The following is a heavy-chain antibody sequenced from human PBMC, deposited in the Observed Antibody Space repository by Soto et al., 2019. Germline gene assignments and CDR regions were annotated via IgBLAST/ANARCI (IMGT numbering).Heavy chain of an antibody. V-gene: IGHV3-30-3*01. CDR3: ARVSSSWQYNWFDP. D-gene: IGHD6-13*01. Sequence: GGSLRLSCAASGFTFSSYAMHWVRQAPGKGLEWVAVISYDGSNKYYADSVKGRFTISRDNSKNTLYLQMNSLRAEDTAVYYCARVSSSWQYNWFDPWGQGTLVTVSS. CDR2: ISYDGSNK. J-gene: IGHJ5*02. CDR1: GFTFSSYA.